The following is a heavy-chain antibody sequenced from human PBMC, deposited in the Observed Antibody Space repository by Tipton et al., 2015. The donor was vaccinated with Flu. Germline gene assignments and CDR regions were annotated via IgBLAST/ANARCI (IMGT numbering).Heavy chain of an antibody. J-gene: IGHJ5*01. CDR1: GGSFSTHY. CDR3: ARGSGSGTYTIFDF. D-gene: IGHD3-10*01. V-gene: IGHV4-59*10. CDR2: MYSSGTT. Sequence: TLSLTCDVYGGSFSTHYWSCIRQPPGKGREWIGRMYSSGTTKYNPSLKSRVTMSVDTTKNQFSLKLSSVPAADTAVYYCARGSGSGTYTIFDFWGQGTLVTVSS.